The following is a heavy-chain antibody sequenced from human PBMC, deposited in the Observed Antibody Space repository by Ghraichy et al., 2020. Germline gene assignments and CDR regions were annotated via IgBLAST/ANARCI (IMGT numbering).Heavy chain of an antibody. J-gene: IGHJ4*02. D-gene: IGHD3-10*01. V-gene: IGHV3-7*01. Sequence: GALNISCAASGFTFSSYWMSWVRQAPGKGLEWVANIKQDGSEKYYVDSVKGRFTISRDNAKNSLYLQMNSLRAEDTAVYYCARDPQYYYGSGIFYWGQGTLVTVSA. CDR3: ARDPQYYYGSGIFY. CDR2: IKQDGSEK. CDR1: GFTFSSYW.